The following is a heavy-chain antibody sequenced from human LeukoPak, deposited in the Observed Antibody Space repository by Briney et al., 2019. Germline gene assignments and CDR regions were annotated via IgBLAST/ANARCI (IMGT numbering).Heavy chain of an antibody. D-gene: IGHD4-23*01. CDR2: IYYGGST. CDR3: ASHLGVGGNSAFDY. J-gene: IGHJ4*02. CDR1: GGSVSSTHY. V-gene: IGHV4-39*07. Sequence: SETLSLTCTVSGGSVSSTHYWGWIRRPPGKGLEWIGSIYYGGSTYYNASLRSRVTTSVDTSKNQFSLKLSSVTAADTAVYYCASHLGVGGNSAFDYWGQGTLVTVSS.